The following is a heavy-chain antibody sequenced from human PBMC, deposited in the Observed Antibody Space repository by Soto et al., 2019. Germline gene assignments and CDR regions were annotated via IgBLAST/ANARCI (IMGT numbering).Heavy chain of an antibody. CDR3: ARSVGGSNVNFDY. CDR2: MNPDSGNT. D-gene: IGHD3-10*01. CDR1: GYTFTSYD. J-gene: IGHJ4*02. Sequence: ASVKVSCKASGYTFTSYDINWVRQATGQGLEYLGWMNPDSGNTGYVQKFQGRVTMTRNTAISTAYMELSSLRSEDTAVYYCARSVGGSNVNFDYWGQGTLVTVSS. V-gene: IGHV1-8*01.